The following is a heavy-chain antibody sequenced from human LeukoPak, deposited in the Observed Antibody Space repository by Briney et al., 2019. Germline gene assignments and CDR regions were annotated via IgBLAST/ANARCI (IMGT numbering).Heavy chain of an antibody. Sequence: GGSLRLSCAASGFNFANHAMSWVRQTPGKGLEWVSAISGGGDITYYADSVTGRSTISRDNSKDMLFLQMHSLRPGDTAVYYCVREDTPATANYWGQGTLVTISS. J-gene: IGHJ4*02. CDR2: ISGGGDIT. CDR3: VREDTPATANY. D-gene: IGHD2-21*02. V-gene: IGHV3-23*01. CDR1: GFNFANHA.